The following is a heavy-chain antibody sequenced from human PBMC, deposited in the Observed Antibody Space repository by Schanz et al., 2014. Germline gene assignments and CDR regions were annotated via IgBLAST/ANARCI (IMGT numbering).Heavy chain of an antibody. CDR3: ARDGVDAAAGGNY. CDR1: GYTFTSYS. V-gene: IGHV1-46*03. J-gene: IGHJ4*01. CDR2: INPSGGST. D-gene: IGHD6-13*01. Sequence: QVHLVQSGAEVHKPGASLKISCKASGYTFTSYSMHWVRQAPGQGLEWMGMINPSGGSTTYAQKFQGRVTMTRDTSTSTVYMELSSLRSEDTAVYYCARDGVDAAAGGNYWGHGTLVTVSS.